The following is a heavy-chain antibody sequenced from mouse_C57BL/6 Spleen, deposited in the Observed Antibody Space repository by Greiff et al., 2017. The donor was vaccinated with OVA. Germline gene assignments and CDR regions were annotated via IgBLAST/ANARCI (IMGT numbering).Heavy chain of an antibody. J-gene: IGHJ3*01. CDR3: AISTMVTPCFAY. D-gene: IGHD2-2*01. CDR2: IDPSDSYT. CDR1: GYTFTSYW. V-gene: IGHV1-69*01. Sequence: VKLQQPGAELVMPGASVKLSCKASGYTFTSYWMHWVKQRPGQGLEWIGEIDPSDSYTNYNQKFKGKSTLTVDKSSSTAYMQLSSLTSEDSAVYYCAISTMVTPCFAYWGQGTLVTVSA.